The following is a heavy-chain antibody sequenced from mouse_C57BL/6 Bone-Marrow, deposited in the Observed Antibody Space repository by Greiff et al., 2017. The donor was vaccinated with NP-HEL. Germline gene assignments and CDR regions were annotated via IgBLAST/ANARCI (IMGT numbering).Heavy chain of an antibody. V-gene: IGHV1-85*01. CDR2: IYPRDGSP. D-gene: IGHD2-4*01. J-gene: IGHJ2*01. CDR3: ARLGLHDY. Sequence: QVQLQQSGPELVKPGASVKLSCKASGYTFTSYDINWVKQRPGQGLERIGWIYPRDGSPKYNEKFKGKATLTVDTSSSTAYMELHSLASEDSAVYFCARLGLHDYGGQGTTLTVSS. CDR1: GYTFTSYD.